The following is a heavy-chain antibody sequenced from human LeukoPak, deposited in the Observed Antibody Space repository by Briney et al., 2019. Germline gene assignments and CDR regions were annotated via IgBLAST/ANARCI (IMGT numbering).Heavy chain of an antibody. V-gene: IGHV1-69*05. CDR1: GGTFSSYA. CDR3: ASTYNWNVPLPDY. J-gene: IGHJ4*02. CDR2: IIPIFGTA. D-gene: IGHD1-1*01. Sequence: SVKVSCKVSGGTFSSYAISWVRQAPGQGLEWMGRIIPIFGTANYAQKFQGRVTITTDESTSTAYMELSSLRSEDTAVYYCASTYNWNVPLPDYWGQGTLVTVSS.